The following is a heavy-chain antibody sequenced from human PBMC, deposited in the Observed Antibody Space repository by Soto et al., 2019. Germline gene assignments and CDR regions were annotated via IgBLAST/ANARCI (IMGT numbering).Heavy chain of an antibody. D-gene: IGHD6-13*01. CDR1: GFMFRSFN. CDR2: ISSSSSFI. CDR3: VKDSNPGVAAHNWFDS. J-gene: IGHJ5*01. V-gene: IGHV3-21*01. Sequence: EVQLVESGGGLVKPGGSLRLSCAASGFMFRSFNMNWVRQAPGKGLEWVSSISSSSSFIYYADSVKGRFTISRDNVENSLSLQMNTLRAEDTAIYYCVKDSNPGVAAHNWFDSWGQGTPVSVSS.